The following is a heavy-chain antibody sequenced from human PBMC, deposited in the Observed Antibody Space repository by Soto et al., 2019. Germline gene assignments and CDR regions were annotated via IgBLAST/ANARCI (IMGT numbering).Heavy chain of an antibody. CDR3: ARPGHYYYYYMDV. CDR1: GFTFSSYS. V-gene: IGHV3-21*01. CDR2: ISSSSSYI. J-gene: IGHJ6*03. Sequence: EVQLVESGGGLVKPGGSLRLSCASSGFTFSSYSMKWVHQAPGKGLEWVSSISSSSSYIYYADSVKGRFTISRDNAKNSLYLQMNSLRAEDTAVYYCARPGHYYYYYMDVWGKGTTVNVSS.